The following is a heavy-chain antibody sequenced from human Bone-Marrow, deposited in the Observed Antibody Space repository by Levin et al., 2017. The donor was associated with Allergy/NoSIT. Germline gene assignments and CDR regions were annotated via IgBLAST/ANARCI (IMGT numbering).Heavy chain of an antibody. CDR2: LSNDGSNR. J-gene: IGHJ4*02. CDR1: GSTFSSYG. V-gene: IGHV3-30*18. Sequence: LAGGSLRLSCAASGSTFSSYGMHWVRQAPGKGLEWVAVLSNDGSNRYYADSVKGRFTISRDNSKNTLYLQMNSLRAEDTAVYYCAKDPTYYGSGSQCYGRILGAREWGYWGQGTLVTVSS. D-gene: IGHD3-10*01. CDR3: AKDPTYYGSGSQCYGRILGAREWGY.